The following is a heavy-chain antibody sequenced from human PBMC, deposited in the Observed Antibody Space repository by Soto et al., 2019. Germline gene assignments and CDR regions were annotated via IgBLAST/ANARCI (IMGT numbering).Heavy chain of an antibody. Sequence: GGSLRLSCTASGFTFSSYAMHWVRQAPGKGMEWVAVICYDGTNNYYADSVKGRFTISSDNSKNTLYLQMHSLRAEDTAVYYCARDGAGNYCGCDCRYYGLDVWGQGTLVTVSS. CDR2: ICYDGTNN. D-gene: IGHD2-21*02. J-gene: IGHJ6*02. CDR1: GFTFSSYA. CDR3: ARDGAGNYCGCDCRYYGLDV. V-gene: IGHV3-30-3*01.